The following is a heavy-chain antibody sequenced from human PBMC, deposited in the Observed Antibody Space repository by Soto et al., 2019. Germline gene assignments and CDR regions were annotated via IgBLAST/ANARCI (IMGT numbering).Heavy chain of an antibody. CDR1: GFTFSSYG. J-gene: IGHJ4*02. CDR2: ISYDGSNK. Sequence: QVQLVESGGGVVQPGRSLRLSCAASGFTFSSYGMHWVRQAPGKGLEWVAVISYDGSNKYYAASVKGRFTISRDNSKNTLYLQMNSLRAEDTAVYYCAKDQDGQWLGYFDYWGQGTLVTVSS. CDR3: AKDQDGQWLGYFDY. D-gene: IGHD6-19*01. V-gene: IGHV3-30*18.